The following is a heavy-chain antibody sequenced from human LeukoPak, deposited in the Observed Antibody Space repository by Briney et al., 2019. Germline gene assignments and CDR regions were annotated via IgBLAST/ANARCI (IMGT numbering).Heavy chain of an antibody. CDR3: ARAPIRFLEWFDP. CDR2: ISSSSSYI. J-gene: IGHJ5*02. V-gene: IGHV3-21*01. CDR1: GFTFSSYS. D-gene: IGHD3-3*01. Sequence: GGSLRLSCAASGFTFSSYSMNWVRQAPGKGLEWVSSISSSSSYIYYADSVKGRFTISRDNAKNSLYLQMNSLRAEDTAVYYCARAPIRFLEWFDPWGQGTLVAVSS.